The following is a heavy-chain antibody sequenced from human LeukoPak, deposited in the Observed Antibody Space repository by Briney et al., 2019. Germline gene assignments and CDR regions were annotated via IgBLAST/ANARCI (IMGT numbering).Heavy chain of an antibody. Sequence: PGGSLRLSCAASGFTFSSFAMSWVRLGPGKGLEWVSGISGNGGGTYYANSVKGRFTISRDNSKNTLHLQMSSLRAEDTAVCYCAKATKPVVMDNFFDYWGQGTLVTVSS. D-gene: IGHD2-8*01. CDR3: AKATKPVVMDNFFDY. CDR1: GFTFSSFA. V-gene: IGHV3-23*01. CDR2: ISGNGGGT. J-gene: IGHJ4*02.